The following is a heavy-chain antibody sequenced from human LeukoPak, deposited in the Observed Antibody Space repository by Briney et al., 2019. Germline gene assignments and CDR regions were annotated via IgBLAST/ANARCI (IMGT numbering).Heavy chain of an antibody. CDR1: GGSISSYY. V-gene: IGHV4-4*09. D-gene: IGHD3-3*01. CDR3: ARIRFLEYYFDY. J-gene: IGHJ4*02. Sequence: SETLSLTCTVSGGSISSYYWSWIRQPPGKGLEWIGYIYTSGSTNYNPSLRSRVTISVDTSKNQFSLKLSSVTAADTAVYYCARIRFLEYYFDYWGQGTLVTVSS. CDR2: IYTSGST.